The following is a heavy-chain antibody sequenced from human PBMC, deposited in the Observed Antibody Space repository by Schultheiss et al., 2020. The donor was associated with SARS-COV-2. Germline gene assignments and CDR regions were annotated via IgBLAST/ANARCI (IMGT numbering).Heavy chain of an antibody. CDR2: MNPNSGNT. J-gene: IGHJ6*02. V-gene: IGHV1-18*01. D-gene: IGHD2-2*01. CDR3: ASPLPAAYGMDV. CDR1: GYTFTSYD. Sequence: ASVKVSCKASGYTFTSYDINWVRQATGQGLEWMGWMNPNSGNTNYAQKLQGRVTMTTDTSTSTAYMELRSLRSDDTAVYYCASPLPAAYGMDVWGQGTTVTVSS.